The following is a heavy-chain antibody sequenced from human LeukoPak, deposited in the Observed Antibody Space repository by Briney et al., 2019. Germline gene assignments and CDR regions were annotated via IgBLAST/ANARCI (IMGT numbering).Heavy chain of an antibody. D-gene: IGHD6-13*01. CDR3: ARDSGIAAASYFDY. CDR1: GGSISNFY. CDR2: IYTSGST. J-gene: IGHJ4*02. Sequence: SETPSLTCTVSGGSISNFYWTWIRQPAGKGLEWIGRIYTSGSTNYNPSLKSRVTMSVDTSKNQFSLKLSSVTAADTAVYYCARDSGIAAASYFDYWGQGTLVTVSS. V-gene: IGHV4-4*07.